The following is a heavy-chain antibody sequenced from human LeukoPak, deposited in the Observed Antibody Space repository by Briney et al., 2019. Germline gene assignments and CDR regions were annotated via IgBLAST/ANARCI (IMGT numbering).Heavy chain of an antibody. D-gene: IGHD2-15*01. CDR1: GLSIGDNS. CDR2: ISWDESTT. V-gene: IGHV3-43*01. Sequence: PGGSLRLSCAASGLSIGDNSMHWVRQAPENGLEWVSLISWDESTTYYSDSVKGRFTVSRDSSKNSLHLQMNSLRTEDTALYYCARGPNRWWVVSRNWGMDVWGQGTTVTVSS. J-gene: IGHJ6*02. CDR3: ARGPNRWWVVSRNWGMDV.